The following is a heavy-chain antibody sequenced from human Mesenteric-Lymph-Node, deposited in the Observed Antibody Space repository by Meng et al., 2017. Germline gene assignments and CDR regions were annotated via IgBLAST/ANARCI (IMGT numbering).Heavy chain of an antibody. CDR1: GFTFSNFA. V-gene: IGHV3-23*01. J-gene: IGHJ5*02. CDR3: ASLDYGGWFDP. Sequence: GESLKISCAASGFTFSNFAMSWVRQAPGKGLEWVSSISGNGFNTYYTDSVKGRFTISRDNPKNTLYLHMNNVRADDTAVYYCASLDYGGWFDPWGQGTLVTVSS. D-gene: IGHD4-23*01. CDR2: ISGNGFNT.